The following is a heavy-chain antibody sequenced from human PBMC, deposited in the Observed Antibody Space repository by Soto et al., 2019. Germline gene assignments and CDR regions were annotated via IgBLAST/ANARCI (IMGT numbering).Heavy chain of an antibody. CDR2: ISYDGSNK. D-gene: IGHD2-15*01. CDR3: AKDQSVVELATRPRYYFDY. Sequence: QTGGSLRLSCAASGFTFSSYGMHWVRQAPGKGLEWVAVISYDGSNKYYADSVKGRFTISRDNSKNTLYLQMNSLRAEDTAVYYCAKDQSVVELATRPRYYFDYWGQGTLVTVSS. V-gene: IGHV3-30*18. CDR1: GFTFSSYG. J-gene: IGHJ4*02.